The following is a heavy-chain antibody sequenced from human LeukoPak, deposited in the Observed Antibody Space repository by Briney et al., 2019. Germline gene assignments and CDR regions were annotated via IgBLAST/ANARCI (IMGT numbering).Heavy chain of an antibody. Sequence: ASVKVSCKASGYTFTSYGISWVRQAPGQGLEWMGWISAYNGNTNYAQKLQGRVTMTTDTSTSTAYMELRSLRSDGTAVYYCARDLFPIKTGTTSRMGYWGQGTLVTVSS. V-gene: IGHV1-18*01. CDR2: ISAYNGNT. J-gene: IGHJ4*02. D-gene: IGHD1-7*01. CDR3: ARDLFPIKTGTTSRMGY. CDR1: GYTFTSYG.